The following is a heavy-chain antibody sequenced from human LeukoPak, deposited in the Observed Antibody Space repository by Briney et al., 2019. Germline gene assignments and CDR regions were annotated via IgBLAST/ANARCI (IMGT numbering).Heavy chain of an antibody. J-gene: IGHJ4*02. CDR3: ARHPVEYNWNYELDY. V-gene: IGHV4-39*01. CDR2: IYYSGST. CDR1: GGSISSSSYY. D-gene: IGHD1-7*01. Sequence: SETLSLTCTVSGGSISSSSYYWGWIRQPPGKGLGWIGSIYYSGSTYYNPSLKSRVTISVDTSKNQFSLKLSSVTAADTAVYSCARHPVEYNWNYELDYWGQGTLVTVSS.